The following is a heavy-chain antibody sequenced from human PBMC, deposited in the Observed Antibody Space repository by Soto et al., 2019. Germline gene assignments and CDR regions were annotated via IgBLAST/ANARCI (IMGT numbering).Heavy chain of an antibody. CDR2: IIPIFGTA. J-gene: IGHJ3*02. Sequence: SVKVSCKASGGTFSSYAISWVRQAPGQGLEWMGGIIPIFGTANYAQKFQGRVTITADKSTSTAYMELSSLRSEDTAVYYCARSHIAAAGHDAFDIWGQGTMVTVS. V-gene: IGHV1-69*06. CDR1: GGTFSSYA. CDR3: ARSHIAAAGHDAFDI. D-gene: IGHD6-13*01.